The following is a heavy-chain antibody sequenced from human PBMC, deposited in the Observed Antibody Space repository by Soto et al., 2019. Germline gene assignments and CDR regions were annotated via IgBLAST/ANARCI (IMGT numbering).Heavy chain of an antibody. V-gene: IGHV3-74*01. Sequence: EVQLVESGGGLVQPGGSLRLSCAASGFTFSSYWMHWVRQAPGKGLVWVSRINSDGSSTSYADSVKGRFTISRDNAKNTLYVQMNSLRAEDTAVYYCASLPLNYDILTGYDYWGQGTLVTVSS. D-gene: IGHD3-9*01. CDR3: ASLPLNYDILTGYDY. CDR2: INSDGSST. J-gene: IGHJ4*02. CDR1: GFTFSSYW.